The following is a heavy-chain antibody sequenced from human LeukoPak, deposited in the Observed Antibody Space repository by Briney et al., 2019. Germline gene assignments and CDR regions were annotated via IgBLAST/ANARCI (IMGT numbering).Heavy chain of an antibody. V-gene: IGHV3-21*01. Sequence: PGGSLRLPCAAPGFTFSNYNMNWVRQAPGKGLEWISSITSTSSYKFYADSVKGRFTISRDNAQNSLYLQMNSLRAEDTAVYYCARGVCGGSGGSCYWGMDYYYMDVWGKGTTVTVSS. CDR1: GFTFSNYN. CDR2: ITSTSSYK. CDR3: ARGVCGGSGGSCYWGMDYYYMDV. J-gene: IGHJ6*03. D-gene: IGHD2-15*01.